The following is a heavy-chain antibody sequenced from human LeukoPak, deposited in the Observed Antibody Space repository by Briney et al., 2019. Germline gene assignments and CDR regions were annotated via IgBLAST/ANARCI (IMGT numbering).Heavy chain of an antibody. CDR2: VSSSSSYI. D-gene: IGHD4-11*01. J-gene: IGHJ6*03. CDR3: ARVGVDDSNYGYYYYYMDV. Sequence: TGGSLRLSCAASGFIFSSYNMNWVRQAPGKGLEWVSSVSSSSSYIYYADSVKGRFTISRDNAKNSLYLQMNSLRAEDTAVYYCARVGVDDSNYGYYYYYMDVWGKGTTVTVSS. CDR1: GFIFSSYN. V-gene: IGHV3-21*01.